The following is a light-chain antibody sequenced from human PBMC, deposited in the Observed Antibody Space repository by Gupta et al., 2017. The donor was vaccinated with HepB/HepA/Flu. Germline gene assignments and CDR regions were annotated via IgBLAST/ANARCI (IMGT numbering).Light chain of an antibody. J-gene: IGLJ2*01. CDR1: GTHVIYSNH. CDR2: DAD. Sequence: SALTQPASVSGSPGQSITVSCAGTGTHVIYSNHVSWYQQHPGKAPKLIIYDADNRPSGVSNRFTGFQSGESSSLTISGLQAEDEADYYCSAYTASSTVVFGGGTKLTVL. V-gene: IGLV2-14*01. CDR3: SAYTASSTVV.